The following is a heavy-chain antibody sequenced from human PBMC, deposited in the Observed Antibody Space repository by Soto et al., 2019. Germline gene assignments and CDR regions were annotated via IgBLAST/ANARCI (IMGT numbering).Heavy chain of an antibody. V-gene: IGHV1-69*06. J-gene: IGHJ6*02. D-gene: IGHD3-22*01. Sequence: ASVKVSCKASGGTFNNYAISWVRQAPGQGLEWMGGIVPTFGTPKYAQKFQGRVTITADKSTNIAYMELGSLRSEDTAVYFCARDHYDNPGHDKYYYYGMEVWGQGTTVTVSS. CDR3: ARDHYDNPGHDKYYYYGMEV. CDR1: GGTFNNYA. CDR2: IVPTFGTP.